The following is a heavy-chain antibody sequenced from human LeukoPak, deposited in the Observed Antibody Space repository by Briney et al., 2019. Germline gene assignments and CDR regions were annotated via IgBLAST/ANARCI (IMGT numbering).Heavy chain of an antibody. D-gene: IGHD3-3*01. Sequence: GGSLRLSCAASGFTFSSYSMNWVRQAPGKGLEWVSSISSSSSYIYYADSVKGRFTISRDNAKNSLYLQMNSLRAEDTAVHYCASAERYYDFWRASYYYYGMDVWGQGTTVTVSS. CDR3: ASAERYYDFWRASYYYYGMDV. CDR1: GFTFSSYS. V-gene: IGHV3-21*01. J-gene: IGHJ6*02. CDR2: ISSSSSYI.